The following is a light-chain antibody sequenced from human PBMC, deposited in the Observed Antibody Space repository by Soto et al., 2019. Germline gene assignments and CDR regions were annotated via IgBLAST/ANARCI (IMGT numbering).Light chain of an antibody. CDR2: DTS. V-gene: IGLV7-46*01. Sequence: QAVVTQEPSLTVSPGGTVTLTCGSSTGGVTSGHYPYWFQQKPGQAPRTLIYDTSNKQSWTPARFSGSLLGGKAALTLSGAQPEDEADYYCLFSYSGAVVFGGGTKVTVL. CDR1: TGGVTSGHY. J-gene: IGLJ2*01. CDR3: LFSYSGAVV.